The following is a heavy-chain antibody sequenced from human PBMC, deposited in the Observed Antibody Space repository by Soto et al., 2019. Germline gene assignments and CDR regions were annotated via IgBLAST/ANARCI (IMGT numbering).Heavy chain of an antibody. CDR3: ATGAVSATAMGDF. CDR2: INPDSGAT. Sequence: ASVKVSCKASGYTFSGCHMHWVRQAPGQGLEYIGWINPDSGATHYAQRFQGRVSMTRDTSISTAYMELSRLRPDDTAVYYCATGAVSATAMGDFWGQGTQVTVSS. D-gene: IGHD2-2*01. CDR1: GYTFSGCH. V-gene: IGHV1-2*02. J-gene: IGHJ4*01.